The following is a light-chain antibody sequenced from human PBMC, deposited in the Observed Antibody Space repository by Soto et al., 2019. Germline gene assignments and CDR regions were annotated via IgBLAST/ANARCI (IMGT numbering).Light chain of an antibody. V-gene: IGKV3-20*01. CDR3: QLYSSSPQYT. CDR2: GAS. Sequence: EIVLTQSPGTLSLSPGERATLSCRASQSVSSNYLAWYQQRPGQAPRLLIYGASSRATGIPDRFSGSGSGTDFTLTISRLEPEDFAVYYCQLYSSSPQYTFGQGTKLEIK. CDR1: QSVSSNY. J-gene: IGKJ2*01.